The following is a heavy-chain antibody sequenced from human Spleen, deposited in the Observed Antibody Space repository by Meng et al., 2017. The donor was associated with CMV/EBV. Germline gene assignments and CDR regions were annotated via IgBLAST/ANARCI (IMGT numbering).Heavy chain of an antibody. CDR3: ARWAQRISFFGVVGGYFDY. CDR1: GGSFSGYY. D-gene: IGHD3-3*01. V-gene: IGHV4-34*01. CDR2: INHSGST. Sequence: SETLSLTCAVYGGSFSGYYWSWIRQPPGKGLEWIGEINHSGSTNYNPSLKSRVTISVDTSKNQFSLKLTSVTAADTAVYYCARWAQRISFFGVVGGYFDYWGLGALVTVSS. J-gene: IGHJ4*02.